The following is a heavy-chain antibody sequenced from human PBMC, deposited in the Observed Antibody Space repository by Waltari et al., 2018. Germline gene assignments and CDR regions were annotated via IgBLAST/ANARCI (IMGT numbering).Heavy chain of an antibody. CDR3: ARPYSSGWYINFDY. Sequence: EVQLVESGGGLVQPGGSLRLSCTASGFTFSSYSMVWVRQAPGKGLGWVATIKQDGSESYYVDSVKGRFTFSRDNAKNSLYLQMNSLRAEDTAVYYCARPYSSGWYINFDYWGQGTLVTVSS. CDR1: GFTFSSYS. V-gene: IGHV3-7*01. CDR2: IKQDGSES. D-gene: IGHD6-19*01. J-gene: IGHJ4*02.